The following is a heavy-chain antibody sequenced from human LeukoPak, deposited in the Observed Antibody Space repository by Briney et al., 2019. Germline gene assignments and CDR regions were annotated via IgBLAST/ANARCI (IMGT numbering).Heavy chain of an antibody. V-gene: IGHV3-43*01. J-gene: IGHJ5*02. Sequence: GGSLRLSCAASGFTFDDYTMHWVRQAPGKGLEWVSLISWDGGSTYYADSVKGRFTISRDNSKNSLYLQMNSLRTEDTALYYCAKGQRITMIVVVKTNWFDPWGQGTLVTVSS. CDR2: ISWDGGST. CDR3: AKGQRITMIVVVKTNWFDP. D-gene: IGHD3-22*01. CDR1: GFTFDDYT.